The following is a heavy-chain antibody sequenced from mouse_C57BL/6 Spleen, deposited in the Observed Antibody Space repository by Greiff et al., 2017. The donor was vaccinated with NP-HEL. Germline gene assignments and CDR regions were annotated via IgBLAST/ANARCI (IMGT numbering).Heavy chain of an antibody. Sequence: VKLMESGPGLVQPSQSLSITCTVSGFSLTSYGVHWVRQSPGKGLEWLGVIWSGGSTDYNAAFISRLSISKDNSKSQVFFKMNSLQADDTAIYYCASYGNYLYYYAMDYWGQGTSVTVSS. CDR1: GFSLTSYG. V-gene: IGHV2-2*01. CDR3: ASYGNYLYYYAMDY. D-gene: IGHD2-1*01. CDR2: IWSGGST. J-gene: IGHJ4*01.